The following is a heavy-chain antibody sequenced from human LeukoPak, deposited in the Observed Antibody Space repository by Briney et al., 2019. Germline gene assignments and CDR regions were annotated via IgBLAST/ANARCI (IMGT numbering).Heavy chain of an antibody. CDR3: ARARGWLLHYYFDY. V-gene: IGHV4-34*01. CDR2: INHSGST. CDR1: DGSLSGHY. J-gene: IGHJ4*02. D-gene: IGHD3-22*01. Sequence: SETLSLTCAVYDGSLSGHYWSWIRQTPGKGLEWIGEINHSGSTNYNPSLKSRVTISGDMSKNQFSLKVTSVTAADTAVYYCARARGWLLHYYFDYWGQGTLVTVSS.